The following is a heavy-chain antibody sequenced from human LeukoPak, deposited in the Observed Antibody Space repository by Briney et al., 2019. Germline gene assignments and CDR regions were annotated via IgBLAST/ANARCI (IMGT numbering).Heavy chain of an antibody. J-gene: IGHJ4*02. V-gene: IGHV4-39*01. D-gene: IGHD3-10*01. CDR2: IYYTEST. CDR1: GGSISSSSYY. Sequence: SETLSLTCTVSGGSISSSSYYWGWIRQPPGKGLEYIGSIYYTESTYYNPSLKSRVTISVDTSKNQFSLNLTSVTSADTAVYYCARRLWFGEYYFDYRGQGTLVTVSS. CDR3: ARRLWFGEYYFDY.